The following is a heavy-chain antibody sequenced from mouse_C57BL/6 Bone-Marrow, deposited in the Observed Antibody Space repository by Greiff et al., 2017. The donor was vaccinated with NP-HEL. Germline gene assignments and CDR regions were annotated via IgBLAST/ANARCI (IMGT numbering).Heavy chain of an antibody. CDR2: INPSTGGT. J-gene: IGHJ2*01. Sequence: VQLQQSGPELVKPGASVKISCKASGYSFTGYYMNWVKQSPEKSLEWIGEINPSTGGTTYNQKFKAKATLTVDKSSSTAYMQLKSLTSEDSAFYYCARQFITTVSRSFDYWGQGTTLTVSS. V-gene: IGHV1-42*01. D-gene: IGHD1-1*01. CDR1: GYSFTGYY. CDR3: ARQFITTVSRSFDY.